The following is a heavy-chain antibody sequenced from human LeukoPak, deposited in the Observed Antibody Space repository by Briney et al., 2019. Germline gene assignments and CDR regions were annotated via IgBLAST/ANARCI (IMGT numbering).Heavy chain of an antibody. J-gene: IGHJ4*02. D-gene: IGHD3-3*01. CDR1: GYTFTGYY. CDR2: INLNRGGT. CDR3: ARVTIFGVVIIDY. Sequence: ASVKVSCKASGYTFTGYYIHWVRQAPGQRPEWMGRINLNRGGTNYAQKFQGRATMTLDTSISTAYLELSRLRSDDTAVYYCARVTIFGVVIIDYWGQGTLVTVSS. V-gene: IGHV1-2*06.